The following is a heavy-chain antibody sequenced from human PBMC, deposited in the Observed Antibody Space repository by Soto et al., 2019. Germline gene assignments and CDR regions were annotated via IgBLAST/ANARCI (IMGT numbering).Heavy chain of an antibody. CDR2: ISGSGDST. CDR1: GFTFSSYA. Sequence: EVQLLESGGGLVQPGGSLRLSCAASGFTFSSYAMSWVRQAPGKGLEWVSAISGSGDSTYYADSVKGRFTISRDNSKNTLYLHMNSLRAEDTAVYYCAKPSGWFGEFDYWGQGTLVTVSS. D-gene: IGHD3-10*01. V-gene: IGHV3-23*01. J-gene: IGHJ4*02. CDR3: AKPSGWFGEFDY.